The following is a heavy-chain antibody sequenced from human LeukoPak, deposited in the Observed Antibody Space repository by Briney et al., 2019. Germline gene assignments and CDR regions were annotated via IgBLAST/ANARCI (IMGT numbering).Heavy chain of an antibody. CDR3: AAAGWDPVVVAATPEEYYGMDV. D-gene: IGHD2-15*01. J-gene: IGHJ6*02. CDR2: IVVGSGNT. V-gene: IGHV1-58*02. Sequence: GASVKVSCKASGFTFTSSAMQWVRQARGQRLEWIGWIVVGSGNTNYAQKFQERVTITRDMSTSTAYMELSSLRSEDTAVYYCAAAGWDPVVVAATPEEYYGMDVWGQGTTVTVSS. CDR1: GFTFTSSA.